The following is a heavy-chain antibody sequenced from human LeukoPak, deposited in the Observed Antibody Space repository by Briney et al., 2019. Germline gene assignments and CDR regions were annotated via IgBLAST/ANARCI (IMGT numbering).Heavy chain of an antibody. CDR3: GSGAVDAFDI. CDR2: IYSGGST. V-gene: IGHV3-53*01. D-gene: IGHD1-26*01. J-gene: IGHJ3*02. CDR1: GFTFSNYA. Sequence: GGSLRLSCAASGFTFSNYAMHWVRQAPGKGLEWVSVIYSGGSTYYADSVKGRFTISRDNSKNTLYLQMNSLRAEDTAVYYCGSGAVDAFDIWGQGTMVTVSS.